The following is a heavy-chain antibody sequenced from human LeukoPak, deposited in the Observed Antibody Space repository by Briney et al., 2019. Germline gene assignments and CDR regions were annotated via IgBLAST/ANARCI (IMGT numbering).Heavy chain of an antibody. CDR2: ITSSSSTI. CDR3: GTRGSQDIVATYFDS. D-gene: IGHD5-12*01. J-gene: IGHJ4*02. Sequence: GGSLRLSCAASGFTFSSYNMNWVRQAPGKGLEWVSYITSSSSTIYYADSVKGRFTISRDNAKNSLYLQMNSLRAEDTAVYSCGTRGSQDIVATYFDSWGQGTLVTVSS. CDR1: GFTFSSYN. V-gene: IGHV3-48*01.